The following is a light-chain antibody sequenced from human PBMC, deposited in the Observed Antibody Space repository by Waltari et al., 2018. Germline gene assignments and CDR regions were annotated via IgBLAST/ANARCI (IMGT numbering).Light chain of an antibody. J-gene: IGLJ2*01. CDR3: QSYDSSSVV. V-gene: IGLV6-57*01. Sequence: NFMLTPPHSVSESPGKTVTISCTRSSGSIASNYVQRHRQRPGTSPTTVIYEYNQRPTGVPDRFSGSIDSASNSASLTISGLKTEDEADYYCQSYDSSSVVFGGGTKLTVL. CDR1: SGSIASNY. CDR2: EYN.